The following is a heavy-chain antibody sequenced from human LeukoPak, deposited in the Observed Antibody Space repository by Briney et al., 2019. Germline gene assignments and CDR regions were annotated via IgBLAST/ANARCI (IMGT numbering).Heavy chain of an antibody. J-gene: IGHJ6*03. V-gene: IGHV1-69*05. CDR3: ARDIRGYSYGLYYMDV. D-gene: IGHD5-18*01. CDR1: GYTFTSYG. CDR2: IIPIFGTA. Sequence: GASVKVSCKASGYTFTSYGISWVRQAPGQGLEWMGGIIPIFGTANYAQKFQGRVTITTDESTSTAYMELSSLRSEDTAVYYCARDIRGYSYGLYYMDVWGKGTTVTVSS.